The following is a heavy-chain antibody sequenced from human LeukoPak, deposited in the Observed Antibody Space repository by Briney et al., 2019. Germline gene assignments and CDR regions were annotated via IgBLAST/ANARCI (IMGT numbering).Heavy chain of an antibody. V-gene: IGHV3-23*01. CDR2: ISGSGGST. Sequence: GGSLRLSCAASGFTFSSYAMSWVRQAPGKGLEWVSAISGSGGSTYYADSVKGRFTISRDNSKNTLYLQMNSLRAEDTAVYYCAKDFRRITMIVVVIAFDYWGQGTLVTVSS. CDR1: GFTFSSYA. CDR3: AKDFRRITMIVVVIAFDY. D-gene: IGHD3-22*01. J-gene: IGHJ4*02.